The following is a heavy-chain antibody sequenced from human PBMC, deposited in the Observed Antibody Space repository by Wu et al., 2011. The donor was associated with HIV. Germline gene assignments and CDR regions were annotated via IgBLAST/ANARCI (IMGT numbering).Heavy chain of an antibody. CDR2: ISHNSQT. J-gene: IGHJ4*02. CDR3: ARDPPGYPYFFDY. V-gene: IGHV1-18*01. Sequence: QVQLVQSGAEVKKPGASVKVSCKASGYTFTNYGISWVRQAPGQGLEWIAWISHNSQTNYAQKFQGRVTMTTDTSTTTVYMEVRSLRSDDTAVYYCARDPPGYPYFFDYWAEETLVDRLL. D-gene: IGHD5-12*01. CDR1: GYTFTNYG.